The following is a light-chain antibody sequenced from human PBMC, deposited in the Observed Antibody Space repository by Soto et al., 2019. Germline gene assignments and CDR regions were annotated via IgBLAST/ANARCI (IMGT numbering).Light chain of an antibody. CDR2: SNY. Sequence: SVLTQPPSASGTPGQRVTISCSGSISNIGSNTVNWYQQLPGTAPKLLIYSNYQRPSGVPDRFSGSKSGTSASLAISGLQSEDEADYYCAAWDDSLNGWVFGGGTKLTVL. CDR3: AAWDDSLNGWV. J-gene: IGLJ3*02. V-gene: IGLV1-44*01. CDR1: ISNIGSNT.